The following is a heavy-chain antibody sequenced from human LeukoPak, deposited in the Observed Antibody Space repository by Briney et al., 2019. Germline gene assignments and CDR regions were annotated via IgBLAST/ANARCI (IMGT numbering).Heavy chain of an antibody. CDR3: AREVVLSTSAWFEY. D-gene: IGHD3-22*01. Sequence: GGSLRLSCAASGFTFSSYGMNWVRQAPGRGLEWVSYISSSGSSIYYADSVKGRFTISRDNAKNSLYLQMNSLRAEDTAVYYCAREVVLSTSAWFEYWGQGTLVTVSS. V-gene: IGHV3-48*01. CDR2: ISSSGSSI. J-gene: IGHJ4*02. CDR1: GFTFSSYG.